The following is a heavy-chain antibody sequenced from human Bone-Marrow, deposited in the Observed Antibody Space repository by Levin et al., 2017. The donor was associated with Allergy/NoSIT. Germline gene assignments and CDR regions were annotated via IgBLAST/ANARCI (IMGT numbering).Heavy chain of an antibody. CDR1: GFTFSTYR. J-gene: IGHJ4*02. Sequence: GGSLRLSCAASGFTFSTYRMVWVRQAPGKGLEWVSCISGSSTTIFYADSVKGRFTISRDSAKNSLYLQMNSLGDEDTAVYYCATDRFRADSSTWLPLEDWGQGTLVTVSS. CDR2: ISGSSTTI. D-gene: IGHD6-13*01. V-gene: IGHV3-48*02. CDR3: ATDRFRADSSTWLPLED.